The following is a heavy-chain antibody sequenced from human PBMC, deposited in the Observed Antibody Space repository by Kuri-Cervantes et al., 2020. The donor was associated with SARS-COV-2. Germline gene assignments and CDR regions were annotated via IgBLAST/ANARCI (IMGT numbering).Heavy chain of an antibody. CDR1: GGSISSSSYY. J-gene: IGHJ6*03. CDR3: ARSGWYSRGVTHYHMDA. Sequence: SETLSLTCTVSGGSISSSSYYWGWIRQPPGKGLEWIGSIYYSGSTNYNPSLKSRLTISVDTSKNQFSLKLSSVTAADTAVYYCARSGWYSRGVTHYHMDAWGKGTMVTVSS. V-gene: IGHV4-39*07. CDR2: IYYSGST. D-gene: IGHD6-19*01.